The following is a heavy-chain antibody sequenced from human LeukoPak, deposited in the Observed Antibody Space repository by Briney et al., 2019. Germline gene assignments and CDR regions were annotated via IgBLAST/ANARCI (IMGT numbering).Heavy chain of an antibody. V-gene: IGHV1-8*01. J-gene: IGHJ6*02. Sequence: PAASVKVSCKASGYTFTSYDINWVRQATGQGLEWMGWMNPNSGNTGYAQKFQGRVTMTRNTSISTAYMELSSLRSEDTAVYYCAKGDQWLGQNPGDYYYYGMDVWGQGTTVTVSS. CDR2: MNPNSGNT. D-gene: IGHD6-19*01. CDR1: GYTFTSYD. CDR3: AKGDQWLGQNPGDYYYYGMDV.